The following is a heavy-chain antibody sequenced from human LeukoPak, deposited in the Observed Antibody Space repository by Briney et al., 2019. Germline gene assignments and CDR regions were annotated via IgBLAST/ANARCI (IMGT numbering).Heavy chain of an antibody. V-gene: IGHV1-69*13. J-gene: IGHJ3*02. Sequence: ASVKVSCKASGGTFSSYAISWVRQAPGQGLEWMGGIIPIFGTANYAQKFQGRVTITADESTSTAYMELSSLRSEDTAVYYCARGHSCSSTSCYTTDAFDIWGQGTMVTVSS. CDR2: IIPIFGTA. D-gene: IGHD2-2*02. CDR1: GGTFSSYA. CDR3: ARGHSCSSTSCYTTDAFDI.